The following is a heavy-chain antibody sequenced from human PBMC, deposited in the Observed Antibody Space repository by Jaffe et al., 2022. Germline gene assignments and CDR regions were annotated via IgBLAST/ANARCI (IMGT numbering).Heavy chain of an antibody. CDR2: IRYDGSNK. V-gene: IGHV3-30*02. D-gene: IGHD6-13*01. CDR3: AKDIWQQLVLEY. Sequence: QVQLVESGGGVVQPGGSLRLSCAASGFTFSSYGMHWVRQAPGKGLEWVAFIRYDGSNKYYADSVKGRFTISRDNSKNTLYLQMNSLRAEDTAVYYCAKDIWQQLVLEYWGQGTLVTVSS. CDR1: GFTFSSYG. J-gene: IGHJ4*02.